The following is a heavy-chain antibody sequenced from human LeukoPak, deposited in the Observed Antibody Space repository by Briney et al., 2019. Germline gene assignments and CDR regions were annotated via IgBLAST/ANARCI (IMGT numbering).Heavy chain of an antibody. D-gene: IGHD5-24*01. Sequence: SETLSLTCTVSGGSISSSNYYWGWIRQPPGKGLEWIGSIYYSGGTYYNPSLKSRVTISVDTSKNQFSLKLSSVTAADTAVYYCARVCRDGYNCGYWGQGTLVTVSS. J-gene: IGHJ4*02. CDR1: GGSISSSNYY. V-gene: IGHV4-39*07. CDR3: ARVCRDGYNCGY. CDR2: IYYSGGT.